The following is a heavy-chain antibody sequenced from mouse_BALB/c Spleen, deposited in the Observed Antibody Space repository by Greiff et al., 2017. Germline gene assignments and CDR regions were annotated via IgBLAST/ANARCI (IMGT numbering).Heavy chain of an antibody. Sequence: VKLMESGPGLVAPSQSLSITCTVSGFSLTSYGVHWVRQPPGKGLEWLGVIWAGGSTNYNSALMSRLSISKDNSKSQVFLKMNSLQTDDTAMYYCARVEYGNYGGYAMDYWGQGTSVTVSS. J-gene: IGHJ4*01. CDR3: ARVEYGNYGGYAMDY. V-gene: IGHV2-9*02. D-gene: IGHD2-10*02. CDR1: GFSLTSYG. CDR2: IWAGGST.